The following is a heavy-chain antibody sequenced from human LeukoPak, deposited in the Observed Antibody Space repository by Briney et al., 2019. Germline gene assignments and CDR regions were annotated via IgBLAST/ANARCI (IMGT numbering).Heavy chain of an antibody. D-gene: IGHD1-26*01. V-gene: IGHV3-48*03. CDR2: ISSSGSTI. CDR1: GFTFSSYE. CDR3: ARDIVGDTLDY. Sequence: PGGSLRLSCAASGFTFSSYEMNWVRQAPGKGLEWVSYISSSGSTIYYADSVKGRFTISRDNAKNSLYLQMNSLRAEDTAVYYCARDIVGDTLDYWGQGTLVSVSS. J-gene: IGHJ4*02.